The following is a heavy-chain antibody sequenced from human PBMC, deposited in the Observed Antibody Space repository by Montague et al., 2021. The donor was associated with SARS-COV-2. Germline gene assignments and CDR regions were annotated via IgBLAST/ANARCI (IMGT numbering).Heavy chain of an antibody. D-gene: IGHD5-12*01. CDR2: IYYSGGT. CDR3: ARGAGRGSGYGKYYYYYYGMDV. V-gene: IGHV4-59*01. CDR1: GGSISSYY. J-gene: IGHJ6*02. Sequence: SETLSLTCTVSGGSISSYYWSWIRQPPGKGLEWIGYIYYSGGTNYNPSLKSRVTISVDTSKNQFSLKLSSVTAADTAVCYCARGAGRGSGYGKYYYYYYGMDVWGQGTTVTVSS.